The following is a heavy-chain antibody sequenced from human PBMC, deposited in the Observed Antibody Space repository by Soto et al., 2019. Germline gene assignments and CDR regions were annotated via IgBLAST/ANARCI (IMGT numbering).Heavy chain of an antibody. J-gene: IGHJ4*02. CDR2: ISSDGSNK. V-gene: IGHV3-30*18. CDR1: GFTFRNYV. CDR3: TKDRAPHRIY. Sequence: QVQLVESGGGVVQPGRSLSLSCAASGFTFRNYVMHWVRQAPGKGLEWVAVISSDGSNKYYADSVKGRFTISRDNYKKKLYLQMNSLRIEDTAVYYCTKDRAPHRIYWGKGTLVTVSS.